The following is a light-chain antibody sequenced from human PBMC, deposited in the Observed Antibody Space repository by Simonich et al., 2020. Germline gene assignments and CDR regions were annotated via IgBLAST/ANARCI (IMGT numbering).Light chain of an antibody. V-gene: IGKV1-33*01. CDR3: QQFNSYPIT. CDR1: QDISNY. J-gene: IGKJ3*01. CDR2: DAS. Sequence: DIQMTQSPSSLSASVGDRVTITCQASQDISNYLNWYQQKPGKAPKLLIYDASNLETGVPSRFSGSGSGTDFTFTISSLQPEDFATYYCQQFNSYPITFGPGTKVDIK.